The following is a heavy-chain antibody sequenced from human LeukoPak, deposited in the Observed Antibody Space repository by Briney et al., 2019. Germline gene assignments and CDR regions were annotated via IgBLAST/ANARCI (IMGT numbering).Heavy chain of an antibody. Sequence: GESLKISCKASGYIFTTYWIGWVRQMPGKGLEWMAMIFPGDSETRYNPSFQGQVTISADKSISTAYLQWSSLRASDTAMYYCARPSSGWYFDYWGQGVLVTVSS. V-gene: IGHV5-51*01. D-gene: IGHD6-19*01. CDR2: IFPGDSET. CDR3: ARPSSGWYFDY. J-gene: IGHJ4*02. CDR1: GYIFTTYW.